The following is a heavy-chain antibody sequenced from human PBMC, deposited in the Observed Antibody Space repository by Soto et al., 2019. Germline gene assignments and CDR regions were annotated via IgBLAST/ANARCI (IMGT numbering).Heavy chain of an antibody. Sequence: SETLSLTCTVSGGSISSGDYYWSWIRQPPGKGLEWIGYIYYSGSTYYNPSLKSRVTISVDTSKNQFSLKLSSVTAADTAVYYCARDNRKGSGYDSDYYGMDVWGQGTTVTVSS. D-gene: IGHD5-12*01. CDR3: ARDNRKGSGYDSDYYGMDV. J-gene: IGHJ6*02. CDR2: IYYSGST. CDR1: GGSISSGDYY. V-gene: IGHV4-30-4*01.